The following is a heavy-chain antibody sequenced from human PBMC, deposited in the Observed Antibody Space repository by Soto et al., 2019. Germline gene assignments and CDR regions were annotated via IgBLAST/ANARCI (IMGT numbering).Heavy chain of an antibody. CDR1: GFTFSSYA. D-gene: IGHD6-19*01. CDR3: AKDRRWASAVAVHGTHDAFDI. Sequence: GRSLRLSCAASGFTFSSYAMSWVRQAPGKGLEWVSAISGSGGSTYYADSVKGRFTISRDNSKNTLYLQMNSLRAEDTAVYYCAKDRRWASAVAVHGTHDAFDIWGQGTMVTVSS. CDR2: ISGSGGST. J-gene: IGHJ3*02. V-gene: IGHV3-23*01.